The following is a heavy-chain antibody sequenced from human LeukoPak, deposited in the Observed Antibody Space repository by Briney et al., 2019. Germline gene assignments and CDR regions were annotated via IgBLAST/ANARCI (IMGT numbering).Heavy chain of an antibody. CDR1: GFTVSTTY. D-gene: IGHD7-27*01. Sequence: GGSLRLSCVASGFTVSTTYMSWVRQAPGKGLEWVSIIYTGGSTYYAHSVKGRFTISRDNSKNTVYLQMNSLRAEDTAVYFCARDLGTNDAFDIWGQGTMLTVSS. CDR3: ARDLGTNDAFDI. CDR2: IYTGGST. J-gene: IGHJ3*02. V-gene: IGHV3-53*01.